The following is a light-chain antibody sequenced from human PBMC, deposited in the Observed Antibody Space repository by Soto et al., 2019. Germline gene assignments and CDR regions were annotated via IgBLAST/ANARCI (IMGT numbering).Light chain of an antibody. J-gene: IGKJ3*01. V-gene: IGKV3-11*01. CDR3: QKHDDVPQ. CDR2: DAS. Sequence: EIVLTQSPATLSLSPGERATLSCRASQSISSYLAWYQQKRGQAPRLLIYDASNRATGIPARFSGSGSGTDFTLTISSLETEDIATYYCQKHDDVPQFGPGTKVDF. CDR1: QSISSY.